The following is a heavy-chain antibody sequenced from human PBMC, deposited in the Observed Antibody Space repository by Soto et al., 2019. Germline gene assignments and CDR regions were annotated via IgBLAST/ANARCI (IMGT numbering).Heavy chain of an antibody. J-gene: IGHJ6*03. V-gene: IGHV3-23*01. CDR2: ISGSGGST. CDR3: AKSGVYDYYSYMDV. Sequence: GGSLRLSCAASGFTFSSYAMSWVRQAPGKGLEWVSAISGSGGSTYYADSVKGRFTISRDNSKNTLYLQMNSLRAEDTALYSCAKSGVYDYYSYMDVWGKGTTVTVSS. D-gene: IGHD1-26*01. CDR1: GFTFSSYA.